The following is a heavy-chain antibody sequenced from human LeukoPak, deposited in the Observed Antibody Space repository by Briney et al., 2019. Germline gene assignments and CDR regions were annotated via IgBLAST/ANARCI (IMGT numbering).Heavy chain of an antibody. CDR1: GGSISSYY. D-gene: IGHD2-15*01. CDR3: ARHPRSCTGGGTCYSWFDA. J-gene: IGHJ5*02. Sequence: SETLSLTCTVSGGSISSYYWSWIRQSPGKGLEWIGYIYSSGSTKYNPSLKSRVTISVDTSKNQFSLKVHSVTAADTAMYYCARHPRSCTGGGTCYSWFDASGQGTLVTVSS. CDR2: IYSSGST. V-gene: IGHV4-59*08.